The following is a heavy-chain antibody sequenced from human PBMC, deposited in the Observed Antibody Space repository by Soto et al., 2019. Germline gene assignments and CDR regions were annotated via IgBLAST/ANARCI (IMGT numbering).Heavy chain of an antibody. CDR3: ATKGSNYGDFDY. CDR2: INHSGST. D-gene: IGHD4-4*01. J-gene: IGHJ4*02. V-gene: IGHV4-34*01. Sequence: QPPGKGLEWIGEINHSGSTNYNPSLKSRVTISVDTSKNQFSLKLSSVTAADTAVYYCATKGSNYGDFDYWGQGTLVTVSS.